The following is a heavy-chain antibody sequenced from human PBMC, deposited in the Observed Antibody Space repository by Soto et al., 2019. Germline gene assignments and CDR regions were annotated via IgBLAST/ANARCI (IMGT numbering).Heavy chain of an antibody. CDR2: INAGNGNT. Sequence: QVQVVQSGAEEQKPGASVKVSCTASGYTFTGYAMHWVRQAPGQRLEWMGWINAGNGNTKYSQKFQGRVTITRDTSASTAYMELSSLRSEDTAVYYCARAVAVAADFDYWGQGTLVTVSS. J-gene: IGHJ4*02. V-gene: IGHV1-3*05. CDR1: GYTFTGYA. D-gene: IGHD6-19*01. CDR3: ARAVAVAADFDY.